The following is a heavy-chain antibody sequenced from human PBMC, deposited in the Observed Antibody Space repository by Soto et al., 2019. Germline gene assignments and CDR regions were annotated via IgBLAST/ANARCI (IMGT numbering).Heavy chain of an antibody. J-gene: IGHJ1*01. CDR2: IWYDGSNK. CDR3: ARPASRFGESKVQYFQH. V-gene: IGHV3-33*01. Sequence: PGGSLRLSCAASGFTFSSYGMHWVRQAPGKGLEWVAVIWYDGSNKYYADSVKGRFTISRDNSKNTLYLQMNSLRAEDTAVYYCARPASRFGESKVQYFQHWGQGTLVTVSS. CDR1: GFTFSSYG. D-gene: IGHD3-10*01.